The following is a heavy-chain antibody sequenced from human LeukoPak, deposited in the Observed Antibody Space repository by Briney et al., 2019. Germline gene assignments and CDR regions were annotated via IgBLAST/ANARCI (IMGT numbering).Heavy chain of an antibody. J-gene: IGHJ5*02. Sequence: PGGSLRLSCAASGFTFSSYWMSWVRQAPGKGLEWVANIKQDGSEKYYVDSVKGRFTISRDNAKNSLYLQMSSLRAEDTAVYYCARDNSIAAAGTRWFDPWGQGTLVTVSS. CDR3: ARDNSIAAAGTRWFDP. D-gene: IGHD6-13*01. CDR2: IKQDGSEK. V-gene: IGHV3-7*01. CDR1: GFTFSSYW.